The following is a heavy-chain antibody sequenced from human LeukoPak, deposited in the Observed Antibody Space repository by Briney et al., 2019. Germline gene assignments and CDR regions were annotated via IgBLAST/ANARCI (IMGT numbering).Heavy chain of an antibody. Sequence: QAGGSLRLSCAASGFTFSRFWMSWVRQAPGKGLEWVANIKQDGSERYYVDSVKGRFTISRDNAENSLHLQMNSLRAEDTAMYYCASASPAGDYWGQGTLVTVSS. CDR1: GFTFSRFW. CDR3: ASASPAGDY. J-gene: IGHJ4*02. D-gene: IGHD2-2*01. CDR2: IKQDGSER. V-gene: IGHV3-7*01.